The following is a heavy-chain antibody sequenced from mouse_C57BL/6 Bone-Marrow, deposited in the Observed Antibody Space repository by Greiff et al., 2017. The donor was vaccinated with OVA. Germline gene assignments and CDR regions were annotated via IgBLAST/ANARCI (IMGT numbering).Heavy chain of an antibody. CDR2: INPSNGGT. J-gene: IGHJ4*01. CDR3: ARSNYYGSSFYAMDY. V-gene: IGHV1-53*01. CDR1: GYTFTSYW. D-gene: IGHD1-1*01. Sequence: QVHVKHPGTELVKPGASVKLSCKASGYTFTSYWMHWVKQRPGQGLEWIGNINPSNGGTNYNEKFKSKATLTVDKSSSTAYMQLSSLTSEDSAVYYCARSNYYGSSFYAMDYWGQGTSVTVSS.